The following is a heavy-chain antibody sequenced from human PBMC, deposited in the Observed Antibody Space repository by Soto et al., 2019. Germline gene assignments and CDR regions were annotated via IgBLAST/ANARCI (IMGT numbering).Heavy chain of an antibody. CDR3: ARRARGNWALDY. CDR1: GYIFTNYW. CDR2: INPGDSDT. Sequence: EVHLVQSGAEMKKPGESVKISCNASGYIFTNYWIGWVRQMPGKGLEWMGIINPGDSDTRYSPSFEGQVTISADKSITTAYLQWTSLKASDTAIYFCARRARGNWALDYWGQGTQVTVSS. D-gene: IGHD3-16*01. J-gene: IGHJ4*02. V-gene: IGHV5-51*03.